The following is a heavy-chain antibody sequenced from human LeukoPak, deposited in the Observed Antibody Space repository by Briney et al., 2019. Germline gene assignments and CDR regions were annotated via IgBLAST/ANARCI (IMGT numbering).Heavy chain of an antibody. V-gene: IGHV4-4*07. CDR3: AREEDCSGGSCYVVY. J-gene: IGHJ4*02. CDR1: GGSISSYY. D-gene: IGHD2-15*01. Sequence: PSETLSLTCTVSGGSISSYYWRWIRQPAGKGLEWIGRIYTSGSTNYNPSLKSRVTMSADTSKNQFSLKLSSVTAADTAVYYCAREEDCSGGSCYVVYWGQGTLVTVSS. CDR2: IYTSGST.